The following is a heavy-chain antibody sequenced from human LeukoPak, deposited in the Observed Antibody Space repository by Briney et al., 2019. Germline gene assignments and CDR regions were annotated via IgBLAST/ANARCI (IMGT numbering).Heavy chain of an antibody. V-gene: IGHV4-59*12. Sequence: SETLSLTCTASGGSFSSYSWSWIRQPPGKGLEWIGYIYYSGGTSYNPSLKSRVTISIDTSKNQFSLKLRSVTAADTAVYYCARDGNALWGQGTLVTVSS. CDR2: IYYSGGT. D-gene: IGHD1-1*01. CDR3: ARDGNAL. J-gene: IGHJ4*02. CDR1: GGSFSSYS.